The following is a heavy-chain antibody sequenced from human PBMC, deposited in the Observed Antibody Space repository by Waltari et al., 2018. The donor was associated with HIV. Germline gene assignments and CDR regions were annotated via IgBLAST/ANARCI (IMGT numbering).Heavy chain of an antibody. D-gene: IGHD3-10*01. V-gene: IGHV3-7*01. CDR1: GFTFSSYW. Sequence: EVQLVESGGGLVQPGGSLRLSCAASGFTFSSYWMSWVRQAPGKGLEWVANIKQDGSEKYDVDSVKGRFTIPRDNAKNSLYLQMNSLRAEDTAVYYCARDTYGSGSYYHYYYYYGMDVWGQGTTVTVSS. CDR3: ARDTYGSGSYYHYYYYYGMDV. J-gene: IGHJ6*02. CDR2: IKQDGSEK.